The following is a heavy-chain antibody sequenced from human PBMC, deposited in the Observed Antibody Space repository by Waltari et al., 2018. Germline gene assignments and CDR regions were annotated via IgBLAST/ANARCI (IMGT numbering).Heavy chain of an antibody. CDR1: GGSISSGGYY. Sequence: QVQLQESGPGLVKPSQTLSLTCTVSGGSISSGGYYWSWIRQHPGKGLEWIWYIYYSGSTYSSPALNSRVTISVDTSKNQFSLKLSSVTAADTAVYYCARGADYGSGSIYYYYYMDVWGKGTTVTVSS. V-gene: IGHV4-31*03. J-gene: IGHJ6*03. CDR2: IYYSGST. CDR3: ARGADYGSGSIYYYYYMDV. D-gene: IGHD3-10*01.